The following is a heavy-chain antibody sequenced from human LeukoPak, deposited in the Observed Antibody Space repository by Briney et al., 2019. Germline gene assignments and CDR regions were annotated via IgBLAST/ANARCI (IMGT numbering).Heavy chain of an antibody. V-gene: IGHV4-4*07. Sequence: RSETLSLTCTGSGGSINNHYWSWIRQPAGKGLEWIGRIYTRGSTNYNPSLKSRVTMSVDTSKNQFSLKLSSVTAADTAVYYCARGRYCSADVCSGGDAFDIWGQGTMVSVSS. J-gene: IGHJ3*02. CDR1: GGSINNHY. CDR3: ARGRYCSADVCSGGDAFDI. CDR2: IYTRGST. D-gene: IGHD2-15*01.